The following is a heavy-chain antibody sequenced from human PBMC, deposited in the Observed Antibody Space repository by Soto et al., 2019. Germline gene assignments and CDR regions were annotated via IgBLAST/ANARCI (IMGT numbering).Heavy chain of an antibody. Sequence: QVTLKESGPVLVKPTETLTLTCTVSGFSLSNARMGVSWIRQPPGKALEWLAHIFSNDEKSYSTSLKSRLTISKDTSKSQVVLTMTNMDSVDTATYYCARAQPAAGHNWFDPWGQGTLVTVSS. J-gene: IGHJ5*02. CDR3: ARAQPAAGHNWFDP. D-gene: IGHD6-13*01. V-gene: IGHV2-26*01. CDR1: GFSLSNARMG. CDR2: IFSNDEK.